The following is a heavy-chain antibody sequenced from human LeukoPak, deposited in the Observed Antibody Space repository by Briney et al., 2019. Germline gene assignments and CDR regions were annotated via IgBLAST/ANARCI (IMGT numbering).Heavy chain of an antibody. CDR1: GGSFSGYY. J-gene: IGHJ4*02. CDR2: INHSGST. CDR3: ATVSNGDFDY. V-gene: IGHV4-34*01. D-gene: IGHD2/OR15-2a*01. Sequence: WETLSLTCAVYGGSFSGYYWSWIRQPPGKGLEWIGEINHSGSTNYNPSLKSRVTISVDTSKNQFSLKLTSVTAADTAVYYCATVSNGDFDYWGQGTLVTVSS.